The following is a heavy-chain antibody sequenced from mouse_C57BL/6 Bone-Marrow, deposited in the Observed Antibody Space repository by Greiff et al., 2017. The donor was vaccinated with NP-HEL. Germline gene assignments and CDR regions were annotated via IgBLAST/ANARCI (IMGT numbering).Heavy chain of an antibody. Sequence: QVQLQQPGAELVKPGASVKVSCKASGYTYTSYWMHWVKQRPGQGLEWIGRIHPSASDTNYNQKFTGKATLTVDKSSSTAYMQLSSLTSEDSAVYYCAIYLLVAYWGQGTLVTVSA. D-gene: IGHD5-1*01. CDR2: IHPSASDT. J-gene: IGHJ3*01. CDR3: AIYLLVAY. CDR1: GYTYTSYW. V-gene: IGHV1-74*01.